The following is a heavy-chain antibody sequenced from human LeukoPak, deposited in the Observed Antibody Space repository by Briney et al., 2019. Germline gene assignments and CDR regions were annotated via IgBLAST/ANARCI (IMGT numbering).Heavy chain of an antibody. CDR3: ATDGAWVLPDRGFDY. Sequence: ASVKVSCKVSGYTLTELSMHWVRQAPGKGLEWMGGFDPEDGETIYAQKFQDRVTMTEDTSTDTAYMELSSLRSEDTAVYYCATDGAWVLPDRGFDYWGQGTLVTVSS. D-gene: IGHD1-14*01. J-gene: IGHJ4*02. V-gene: IGHV1-24*01. CDR2: FDPEDGET. CDR1: GYTLTELS.